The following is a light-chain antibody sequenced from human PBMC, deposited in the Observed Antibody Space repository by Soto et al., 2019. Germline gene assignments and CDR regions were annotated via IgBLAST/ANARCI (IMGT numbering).Light chain of an antibody. J-gene: IGLJ2*01. CDR3: SSYSRSRTRV. CDR1: SSDVGGYNY. V-gene: IGLV2-14*01. Sequence: QSVLTQPASVSGSPGQSITISCTGTSSDVGGYNYVAWYQQHPGKAPKLMIYDVSNRPSGVSNRFSGSKSDNTASLTISVLQAEDEADYYCSSYSRSRTRVFGGGPKLTVL. CDR2: DVS.